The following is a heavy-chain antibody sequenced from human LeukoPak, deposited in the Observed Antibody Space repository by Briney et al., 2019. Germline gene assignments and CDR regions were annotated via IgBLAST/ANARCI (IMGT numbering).Heavy chain of an antibody. J-gene: IGHJ4*02. CDR2: IYYSGST. CDR3: ARGSYGTSVDY. Sequence: SETLSLTCTVSGGSISSGGYYWSWIRQHPGKGPEWIGYIYYSGSTYYNPSLKSRVTISVDTSKNQFSLKLSSVTAADTAVYYCARGSYGTSVDYWGQGTLVTVSS. V-gene: IGHV4-31*03. D-gene: IGHD5-18*01. CDR1: GGSISSGGYY.